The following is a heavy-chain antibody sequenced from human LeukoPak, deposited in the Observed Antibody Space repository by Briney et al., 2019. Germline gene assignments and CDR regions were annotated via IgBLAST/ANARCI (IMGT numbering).Heavy chain of an antibody. D-gene: IGHD1-26*01. CDR2: IKQDGIEQ. J-gene: IGHJ4*02. CDR3: ARETEWELLGFDY. Sequence: GGSLRLSCATSGFSFESYSMSWVRQAPGKGLEWVATIKQDGIEQYYADSVKGRSTTSRDNAKNSLYLQMNSLRAEDTAVYYCARETEWELLGFDYWGQGTLVTVSS. V-gene: IGHV3-7*03. CDR1: GFSFESYS.